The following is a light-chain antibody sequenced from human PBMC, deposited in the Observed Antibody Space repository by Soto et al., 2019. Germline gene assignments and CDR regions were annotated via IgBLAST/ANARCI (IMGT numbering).Light chain of an antibody. Sequence: QSALTQPASVSGSPGQSITISCTGSSSDIRVYNYVSWYQQHPDKAPKLLIYDVTDRPSGVSNRFSGSKSGNTASLTISGLQAEDEADYYCQSYDSSLSGSNVVFGGGTKLTVL. CDR3: QSYDSSLSGSNVV. CDR1: SSDIRVYNY. CDR2: DVT. V-gene: IGLV2-14*03. J-gene: IGLJ2*01.